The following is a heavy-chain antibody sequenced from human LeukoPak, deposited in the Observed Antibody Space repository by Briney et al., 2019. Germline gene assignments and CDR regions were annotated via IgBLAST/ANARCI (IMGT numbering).Heavy chain of an antibody. CDR1: DGSISSNSHF. CDR2: IYYSGST. V-gene: IGHV4-39*01. J-gene: IGHJ4*02. CDR3: ARHLEYISSWKGYYFDY. D-gene: IGHD6-13*01. Sequence: EPSETLSLTCTVSDGSISSNSHFWDWIRQSPGKGLEWIGTIYYSGSTYYSPSLKSRVTMSVDTSKNQFSLKLSSVTAPDTAVYYCARHLEYISSWKGYYFDYWGQGTLVTVSS.